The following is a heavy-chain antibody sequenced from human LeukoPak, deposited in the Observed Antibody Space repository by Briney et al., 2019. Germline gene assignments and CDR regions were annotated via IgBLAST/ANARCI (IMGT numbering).Heavy chain of an antibody. J-gene: IGHJ5*02. V-gene: IGHV4-39*02. CDR3: AREVLSTVRGVIPKEAWGWFDP. CDR2: IYYSGNT. D-gene: IGHD3-10*01. Sequence: SETLSLTCTVSGDSISTSNSYWGWIRQPPGKGLEWIGSIYYSGNTYYNASLKSRVTISVDTSKNQFSLKFTSVTAADTAVYYCAREVLSTVRGVIPKEAWGWFDPWGQGTLVTVSS. CDR1: GDSISTSNSY.